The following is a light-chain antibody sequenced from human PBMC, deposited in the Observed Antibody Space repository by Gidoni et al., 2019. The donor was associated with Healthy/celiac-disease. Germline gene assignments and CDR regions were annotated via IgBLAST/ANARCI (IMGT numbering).Light chain of an antibody. CDR2: AAS. J-gene: IGKJ2*01. Sequence: DIQMTQSPSSLSASVGNSVTITCRASQSISSYLNWYQQKPVKAPKLLIYAASSLQRGVPSRFSGSGSGTDLPLTISSLQPEDFATYYCQQSYSTPYTFGQGTKLEIK. CDR3: QQSYSTPYT. V-gene: IGKV1-39*01. CDR1: QSISSY.